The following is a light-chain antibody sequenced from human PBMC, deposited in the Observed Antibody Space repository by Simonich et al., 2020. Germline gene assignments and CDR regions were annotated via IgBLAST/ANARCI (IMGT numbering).Light chain of an antibody. CDR1: QSVLYSSNNKNY. CDR3: QQYYSTPMYT. CDR2: WAS. V-gene: IGKV4-1*01. J-gene: IGKJ2*01. Sequence: DIVMTQSPDSLAVSLGERATINCKSSQSVLYSSNNKNYLAWYHQKPGQPPKLLIYWASTRESGVPDRVSGSGSGTDFTLTISSLQAEDVAVYYCQQYYSTPMYTFGQGTKLEIK.